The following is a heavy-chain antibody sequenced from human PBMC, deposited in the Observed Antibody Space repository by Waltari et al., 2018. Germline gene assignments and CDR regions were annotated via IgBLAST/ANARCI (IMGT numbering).Heavy chain of an antibody. D-gene: IGHD3-3*01. CDR1: GYTFTDYY. J-gene: IGHJ6*04. Sequence: QVQLVQSGAEVKKPGASVRVSCKASGYTFTDYYMHWVRQAPGEGPEWMGWINPNSGGPDYAQKFQGRVTMTTDTSINTAYMELSRLTSDDTAVYYCARDHSDFWTPLDVWGKGTTVTVSS. V-gene: IGHV1-2*02. CDR3: ARDHSDFWTPLDV. CDR2: INPNSGGP.